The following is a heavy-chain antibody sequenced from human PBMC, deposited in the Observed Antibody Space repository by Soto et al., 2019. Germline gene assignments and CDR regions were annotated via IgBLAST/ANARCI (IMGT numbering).Heavy chain of an antibody. CDR3: ARGQEVWWNEGTLGLHDLDV. CDR1: RYTFISYD. J-gene: IGHJ6*02. Sequence: GASVKGSCKASRYTFISYDINWVRQATGQGLEWMGWVNPNSGNTGYAQKFQGRITMTRNTSINTAYMELSSLRSEDTAVYYCARGQEVWWNEGTLGLHDLDVSGPGPTVTVSS. V-gene: IGHV1-8*01. D-gene: IGHD1-1*01. CDR2: VNPNSGNT.